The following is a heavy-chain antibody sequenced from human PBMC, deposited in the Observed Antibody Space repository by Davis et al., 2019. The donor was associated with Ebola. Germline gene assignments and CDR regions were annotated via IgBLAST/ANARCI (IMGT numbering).Heavy chain of an antibody. D-gene: IGHD2-2*01. Sequence: ASVKVSCKASGYTFTTYTMHWVRQAPGQRLEWMGWINAGNGDTKYSQKFQGRVTITRDTSASTAYMELSSLRSEDTAVYYCSRDGPRYCGSSSCYEGNNFFGYHYYYHMDVWGKGTTVTVSS. V-gene: IGHV1-3*01. CDR2: INAGNGDT. J-gene: IGHJ6*03. CDR1: GYTFTTYT. CDR3: SRDGPRYCGSSSCYEGNNFFGYHYYYHMDV.